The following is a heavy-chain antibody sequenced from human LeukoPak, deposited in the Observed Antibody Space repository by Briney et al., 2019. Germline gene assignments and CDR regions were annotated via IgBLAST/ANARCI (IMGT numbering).Heavy chain of an antibody. J-gene: IGHJ3*02. V-gene: IGHV3-23*01. D-gene: IGHD3-3*01. CDR2: ISGSGGST. CDR1: GFTFSSYA. Sequence: PGGSLRLSCAASGFTFSSYAMSWVRQAPGKGLEWVSAISGSGGSTYYADSVKGRFTISRDNSKNTLYLQMNSLRAEDTAVYYCAKGSYYDFWSDRSYSGDDAFDIWGQGTMVTVSS. CDR3: AKGSYYDFWSDRSYSGDDAFDI.